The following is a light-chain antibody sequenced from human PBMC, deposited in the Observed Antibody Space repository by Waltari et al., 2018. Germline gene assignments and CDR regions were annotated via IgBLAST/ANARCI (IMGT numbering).Light chain of an antibody. CDR1: QSVSSRY. Sequence: EIVLTQSPGTLSLSPGERVTLSCRASQSVSSRYLAWYQRKPGQAPRLLIYGAYSRATGIPDRFSGSGSGTDFTLTISRLEAEDFAVYYWQQYATSWTFGQGTKVEIK. CDR3: QQYATSWT. CDR2: GAY. J-gene: IGKJ1*01. V-gene: IGKV3-20*01.